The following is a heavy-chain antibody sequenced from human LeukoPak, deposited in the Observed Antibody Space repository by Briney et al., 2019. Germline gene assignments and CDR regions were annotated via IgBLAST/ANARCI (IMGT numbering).Heavy chain of an antibody. Sequence: PSETLSLTCTVSDGSLNSTSSYWGWVRQPPGKGLEWIGSIDYSGSTSYNPSLKSRVTISVDTPKNKVSLRLSSGTAADTAVYYCARHVFRWLLNWFDPWGQGTLVTVSS. CDR1: DGSLNSTSSY. J-gene: IGHJ5*02. CDR3: ARHVFRWLLNWFDP. V-gene: IGHV4-39*01. CDR2: IDYSGST. D-gene: IGHD2-15*01.